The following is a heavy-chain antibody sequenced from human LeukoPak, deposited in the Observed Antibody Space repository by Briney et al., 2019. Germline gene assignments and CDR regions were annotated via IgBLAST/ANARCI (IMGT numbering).Heavy chain of an antibody. CDR2: ISGSGGST. V-gene: IGHV3-23*01. CDR1: GFTFSSYG. D-gene: IGHD3-22*01. CDR3: ANSRGYYYDSSGYYYFDS. Sequence: GGSLRLSCAASGFTFSSYGMHWVRQAPGKGLEWVSAISGSGGSTYSADSVKGRFTISRDNSKNTLYLQMNSLRAEDTAVYYCANSRGYYYDSSGYYYFDSWGQGTLVTVSS. J-gene: IGHJ4*02.